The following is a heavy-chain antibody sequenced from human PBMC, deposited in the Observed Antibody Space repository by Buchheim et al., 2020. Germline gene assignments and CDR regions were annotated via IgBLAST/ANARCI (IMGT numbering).Heavy chain of an antibody. CDR2: ISYDGSTK. CDR3: AKILATAEQAFDY. J-gene: IGHJ4*02. CDR1: GFSFSSYC. Sequence: QVQLVESGGGVVQPGRSLRLSCAASGFSFSSYCMHWVRQAPGKGLEWVAVISYDGSTKYYADSVKGRFTISRDNSKNTLYLQMNGLRAEDTAVYYCAKILATAEQAFDYWGEGTL. D-gene: IGHD5-24*01. V-gene: IGHV3-30*18.